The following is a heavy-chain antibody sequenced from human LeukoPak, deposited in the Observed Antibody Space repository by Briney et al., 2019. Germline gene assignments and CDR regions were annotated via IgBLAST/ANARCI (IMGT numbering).Heavy chain of an antibody. D-gene: IGHD6-13*01. V-gene: IGHV3-23*01. Sequence: GGSLRLSCAASGFTFSDYYMSWIRQAPGKGLEWVSAISGSGGSTYYADSVKGRFTISRDNSKNTLYLQMNSLRAEDTAVYYCAKDAVSSSWFADWFDPWGQGTLVTVSS. J-gene: IGHJ5*02. CDR1: GFTFSDYY. CDR3: AKDAVSSSWFADWFDP. CDR2: ISGSGGST.